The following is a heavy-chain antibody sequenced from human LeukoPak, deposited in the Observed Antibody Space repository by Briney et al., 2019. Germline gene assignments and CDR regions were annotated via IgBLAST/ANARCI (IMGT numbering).Heavy chain of an antibody. CDR2: TYYRSNWYS. J-gene: IGHJ4*02. CDR1: GDNVSSNSAA. D-gene: IGHD4-23*01. CDR3: ARDPGGNSYGYFDY. Sequence: SQTLSLTCAISGDNVSSNSAAWNWIRQSPSRGLEWLGRTYYRSNWYSDYELSVKSRISINPDTSKNQFSLQLKSVTPEDTAVYYCARDPGGNSYGYFDYWGQGTLVTVSS. V-gene: IGHV6-1*01.